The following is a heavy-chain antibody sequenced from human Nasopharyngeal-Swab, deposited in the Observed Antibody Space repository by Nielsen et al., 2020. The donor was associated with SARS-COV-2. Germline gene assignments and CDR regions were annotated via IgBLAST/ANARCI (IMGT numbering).Heavy chain of an antibody. CDR3: ARPLYVDGHHIDY. D-gene: IGHD2-8*01. Sequence: GASLKISCATSGFTFSNYGMHWVRQAPGKGLEWVANIKQHGSEKYYVDSVKGRFTISRDNAKNSLYLQMNGLRAEDTAVYYCARPLYVDGHHIDYWGQGTLVTVSS. CDR2: IKQHGSEK. CDR1: GFTFSNYG. V-gene: IGHV3-7*01. J-gene: IGHJ4*02.